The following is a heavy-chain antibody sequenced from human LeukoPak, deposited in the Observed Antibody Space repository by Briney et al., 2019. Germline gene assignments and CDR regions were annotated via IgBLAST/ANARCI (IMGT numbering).Heavy chain of an antibody. CDR3: TRDSGTFNWFDP. J-gene: IGHJ5*02. V-gene: IGHV3-73*01. CDR1: GFTFSGSA. CDR2: IDKKDKGYATAT. Sequence: GGSLRLSCAASGFTFSGSAIHWVRQSSGKGLEWVGQIDKKDKGYATATAYAASVKGRFTISRDDSINTAYLQMKSLKTEDTALYYCTRDSGTFNWFDPWGQGTLVTVSS. D-gene: IGHD1-26*01.